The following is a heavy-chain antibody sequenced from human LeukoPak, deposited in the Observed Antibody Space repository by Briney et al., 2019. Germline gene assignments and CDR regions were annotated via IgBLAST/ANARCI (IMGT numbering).Heavy chain of an antibody. Sequence: GALVKVSCKASGYTFTSYYMHWVRQAPGQGLEWMGIINPSGGTTGYAQKFQGRVTMTRDTSTSTVYMELSSLRSDDTAVYYCARAHCSGGACPNWFDPWGQGTLVTVSS. CDR2: INPSGGTT. CDR1: GYTFTSYY. D-gene: IGHD2-15*01. CDR3: ARAHCSGGACPNWFDP. V-gene: IGHV1-46*01. J-gene: IGHJ5*02.